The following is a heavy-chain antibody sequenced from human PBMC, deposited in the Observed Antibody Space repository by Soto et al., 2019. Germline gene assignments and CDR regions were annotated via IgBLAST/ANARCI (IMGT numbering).Heavy chain of an antibody. CDR1: GYTFTSYY. CDR2: INPSGGST. CDR3: ARDRIDGETFFDY. V-gene: IGHV1-46*01. D-gene: IGHD4-17*01. Sequence: GGSLRLSCVASGYTFTSYYMHWVRQAPGQGLEWMGIINPSGGSTSYAQKFQGRVTMTRDTSTNTVYMELSSLRSEDTAVYYCARDRIDGETFFDYWGQGTLVTVSS. J-gene: IGHJ4*02.